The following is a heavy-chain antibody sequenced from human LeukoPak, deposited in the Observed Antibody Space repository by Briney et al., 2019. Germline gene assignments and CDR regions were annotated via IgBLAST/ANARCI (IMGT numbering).Heavy chain of an antibody. J-gene: IGHJ3*02. CDR1: GFTFSSYS. D-gene: IGHD3-16*01. Sequence: KPVGSLRLSCAASGFTFSSYSMNWVRQAPGKGLEWVSSISSSSSYIYYADSVKGRFTISRDNAKNSLYLQMSSLRAEDTAVYYCARALGGSTGAFDIWGQGTMVTVSS. CDR3: ARALGGSTGAFDI. CDR2: ISSSSSYI. V-gene: IGHV3-21*01.